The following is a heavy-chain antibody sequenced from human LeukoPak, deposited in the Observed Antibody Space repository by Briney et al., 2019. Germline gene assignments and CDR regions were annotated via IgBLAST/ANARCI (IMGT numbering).Heavy chain of an antibody. CDR1: GGSFSGYY. V-gene: IGHV4-34*01. J-gene: IGHJ4*02. CDR3: ARQYIGHVFPPDY. D-gene: IGHD5-12*01. Sequence: SETLSLTCAVYGGSFSGYYWSWIRQPPGKGLEWIGEINHSGSTNYNPSLKSRVTISVDTSKNQFSLKLSSVTAADTAVYYCARQYIGHVFPPDYWGQGTLVTVSS. CDR2: INHSGST.